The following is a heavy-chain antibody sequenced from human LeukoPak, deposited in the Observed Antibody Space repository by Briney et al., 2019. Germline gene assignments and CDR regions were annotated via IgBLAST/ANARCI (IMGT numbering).Heavy chain of an antibody. V-gene: IGHV4-59*01. Sequence: PSETLSLTCTVSGGSISSYYWSWIRQPPGKGLEWIGNIYYSWSTNYNPSLKSRVTISVDTSKNQFSLKLSSVTAADTAVYYCTRGSIAYYYMDVWGKGTTVTISS. CDR2: IYYSWST. CDR3: TRGSIAYYYMDV. J-gene: IGHJ6*03. D-gene: IGHD3-22*01. CDR1: GGSISSYY.